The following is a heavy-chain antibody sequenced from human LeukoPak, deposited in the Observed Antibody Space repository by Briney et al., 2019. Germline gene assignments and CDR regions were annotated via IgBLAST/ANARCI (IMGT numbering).Heavy chain of an antibody. CDR2: IYHSGST. V-gene: IGHV4-4*02. CDR3: AKTCGGDCYYAFDI. D-gene: IGHD2-21*02. CDR1: GGSISGSNW. J-gene: IGHJ3*02. Sequence: PSETLSLTCAASGGSISGSNWWSWVRPSPGKGLEWIGEIYHSGSTNYNPSLKSRVTISVDTSKNQFSLKLSSATAADTAVYYCAKTCGGDCYYAFDIWGQGTMVTVSS.